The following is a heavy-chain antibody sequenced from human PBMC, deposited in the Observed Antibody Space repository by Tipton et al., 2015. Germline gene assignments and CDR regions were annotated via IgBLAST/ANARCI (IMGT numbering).Heavy chain of an antibody. D-gene: IGHD3-9*01. J-gene: IGHJ4*02. Sequence: SLRLSCAASGFTFSSYAMNWVRQAPGKGLEWVSIVSGRGLTTYYADSVKGRFTVSRDNSKNTVYLQMNSLRAEDTAVYYCARDGYDVLTGHSVTFDYWGQGSLVTVSS. CDR3: ARDGYDVLTGHSVTFDY. CDR2: VSGRGLTT. V-gene: IGHV3-23*01. CDR1: GFTFSSYA.